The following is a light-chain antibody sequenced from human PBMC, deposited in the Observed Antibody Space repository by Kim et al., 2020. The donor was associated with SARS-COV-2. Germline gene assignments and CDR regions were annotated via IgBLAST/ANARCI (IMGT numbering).Light chain of an antibody. J-gene: IGLJ3*02. Sequence: ELTQPPSTSGTPGQRVTISCSGGRSNIGTNYVYWYQQLPGTAPKLLISRNNQRPSGVPDRFSGSESGTSASLAITDLRSEDEADYYCASWDDSLRAWVLGGGTQLTVL. CDR3: ASWDDSLRAWV. CDR1: RSNIGTNY. V-gene: IGLV1-47*01. CDR2: RNN.